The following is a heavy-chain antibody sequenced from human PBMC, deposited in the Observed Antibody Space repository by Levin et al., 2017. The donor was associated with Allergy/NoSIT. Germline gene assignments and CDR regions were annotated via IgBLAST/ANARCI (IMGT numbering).Heavy chain of an antibody. D-gene: IGHD5/OR15-5a*01. CDR3: ARNRIIVSGGNDYYYGMDV. J-gene: IGHJ6*02. CDR2: INYRGVT. V-gene: IGHV4-61*01. Sequence: SQTLSLTCSVSGGSVSSGTYYWSWIRRPPGKGLEWIGYINYRGVTKYNPSLKSRVTISVDTSKNEFSLKVTSVTAADTAVYYCARNRIIVSGGNDYYYGMDVWGQGTTVTVSS. CDR1: GGSVSSGTYY.